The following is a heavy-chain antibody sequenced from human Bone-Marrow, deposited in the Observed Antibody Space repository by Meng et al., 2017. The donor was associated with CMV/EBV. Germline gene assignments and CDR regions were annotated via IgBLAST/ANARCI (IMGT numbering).Heavy chain of an antibody. CDR1: GFTFSSYA. J-gene: IGHJ3*01. V-gene: IGHV3-23*03. CDR3: ARQGGNSGAFDV. D-gene: IGHD4-23*01. CDR2: IYSGGSST. Sequence: GESLKISCAASGFTFSSYAMSWVRQAPGKGLEWVSVIYSGGSSTYYADSVKGRFTISRDNSKNTLYLQMNSLRAEDTAVYYCARQGGNSGAFDVWGQGTLVTVSS.